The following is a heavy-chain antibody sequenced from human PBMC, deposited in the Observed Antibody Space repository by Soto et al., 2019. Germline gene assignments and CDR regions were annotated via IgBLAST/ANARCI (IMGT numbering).Heavy chain of an antibody. CDR2: ISSSSSTI. CDR1: GFTFSSYS. CDR3: ARDADTAMVTLGYDWYFDL. Sequence: SVGSLRLSCAASGFTFSSYSMNWVRQAPGKGLEWVSYISSSSSTIYYADSVKGRFTISRDNAKNSLYLQMNSLRDEDTAVYYCARDADTAMVTLGYDWYFDLWGRGTLVTVSS. J-gene: IGHJ2*01. V-gene: IGHV3-48*02. D-gene: IGHD5-18*01.